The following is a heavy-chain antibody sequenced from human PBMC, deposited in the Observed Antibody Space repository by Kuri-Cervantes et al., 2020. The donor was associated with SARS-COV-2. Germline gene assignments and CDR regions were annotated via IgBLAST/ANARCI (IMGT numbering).Heavy chain of an antibody. Sequence: SETLSLTCTVSGYSISSGYYWGWIRQPPGKGLEWIGSIYHSGSTYYNPSLESRVTISVDTSKNQFSLKLSSVTAADTAVYYCARARRYSGYGLDWGLWGQGTMVTVSS. D-gene: IGHD5-12*01. V-gene: IGHV4-38-2*02. CDR1: GYSISSGYY. CDR2: IYHSGST. J-gene: IGHJ3*01. CDR3: ARARRYSGYGLDWGL.